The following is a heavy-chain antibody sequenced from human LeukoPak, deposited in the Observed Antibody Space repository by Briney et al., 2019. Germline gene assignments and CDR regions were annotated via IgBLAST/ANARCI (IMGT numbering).Heavy chain of an antibody. CDR3: ARGRGFSYVMVYFDY. CDR2: MYYSGST. CDR1: GGSISGNNYY. D-gene: IGHD5-18*01. J-gene: IGHJ4*02. V-gene: IGHV4-39*01. Sequence: SETLSLTCTVSGGSISGNNYYWDWIRQPPGKALEWIGSMYYSGSTYYNPSLKSRVTISVDTSKNQFSLKLSSVTAADTAVYYCARGRGFSYVMVYFDYWGQGTLVTVSS.